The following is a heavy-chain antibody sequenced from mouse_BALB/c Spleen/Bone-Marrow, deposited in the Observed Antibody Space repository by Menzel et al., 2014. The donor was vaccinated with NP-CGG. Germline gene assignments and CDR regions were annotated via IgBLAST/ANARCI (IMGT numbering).Heavy chain of an antibody. Sequence: DVMLVESGGGLVKPGGSLKLSCAASGFTFSSYTMSWVRQTPEKRLEWVATISSGGSYTYYPDSVKGRFTISRDNAKNTLYLQMSSLKSEDTAMYYCTRDGKGNYDYAMDYWGQGTSVTGSS. CDR2: ISSGGSYT. CDR3: TRDGKGNYDYAMDY. CDR1: GFTFSSYT. D-gene: IGHD2-1*01. J-gene: IGHJ4*01. V-gene: IGHV5-6-4*01.